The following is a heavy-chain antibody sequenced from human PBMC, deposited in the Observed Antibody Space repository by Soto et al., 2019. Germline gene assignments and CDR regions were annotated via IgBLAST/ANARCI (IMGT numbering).Heavy chain of an antibody. J-gene: IGHJ3*02. CDR2: MNPNSGNT. CDR3: AADFHTRNYDAFDI. D-gene: IGHD3-3*01. V-gene: IGHV1-8*01. CDR1: GYTFTSYD. Sequence: ASVKVSCKASGYTFTSYDINWVRQATGQGLEWMGWMNPNSGNTGYAQKFQERVTITRDMSTSTAYMELSSLRSEDTAVYYCAADFHTRNYDAFDIWGQGTMVTVSS.